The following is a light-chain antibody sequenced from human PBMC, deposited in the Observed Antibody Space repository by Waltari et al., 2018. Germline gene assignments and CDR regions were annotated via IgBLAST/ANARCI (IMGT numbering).Light chain of an antibody. V-gene: IGLV2-11*01. CDR2: DVN. CDR3: SSYADIYTYI. CDR1: SSDIGGYNR. Sequence: QAALTQSPSVSGSPGQSVTISCTGTSSDIGGYNRFSWYQQHPGKAPKLMIYDVNRRPSGVSDRFSGSKSGNTASLTISGLQAEDDADYYCSSYADIYTYIFGSGTRLTVL. J-gene: IGLJ1*01.